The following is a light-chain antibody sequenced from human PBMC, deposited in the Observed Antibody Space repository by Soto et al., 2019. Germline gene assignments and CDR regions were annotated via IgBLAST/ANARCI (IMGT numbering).Light chain of an antibody. V-gene: IGKV4-1*01. CDR3: QQYYSTWT. CDR2: WAS. Sequence: DIVMTQSPDSLAVSLGERATINCKSSQSVLYSSNNKNYLAWYQQKPGQPPKLLIYWASTREPGVPGRFSGGGSGTDFTLTISSLQAEDVAVYYCQQYYSTWTFGQGTKVEI. J-gene: IGKJ1*01. CDR1: QSVLYSSNNKNY.